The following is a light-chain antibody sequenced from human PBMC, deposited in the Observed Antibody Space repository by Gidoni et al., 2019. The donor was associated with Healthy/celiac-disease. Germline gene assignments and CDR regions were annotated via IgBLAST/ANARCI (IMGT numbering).Light chain of an antibody. J-gene: IGKJ4*01. CDR3: QQRSKWPLT. CDR1: QSVSSY. V-gene: IGKV3-11*01. Sequence: EIVLTQSAATLSWSPGERATRFCRASQSVSSYLAWYQQNPGQAPRLLIYDASNRTTSIPPRFSGSGSGTDFTLTISSLEPEDVAVYCCQQRSKWPLTFGGGTKVEIK. CDR2: DAS.